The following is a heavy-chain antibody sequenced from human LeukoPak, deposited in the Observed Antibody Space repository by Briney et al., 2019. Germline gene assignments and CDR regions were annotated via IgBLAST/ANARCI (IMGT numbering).Heavy chain of an antibody. Sequence: SETLSLTCTVSGGSISSGGFFWNWLRQHPGKGLEWIGYIYNSGSAYYNPSLKSRVTISVDTSKNHLSLKLSSVTAADTAVYYCARGGLRFPDYWGQGTLVTVSS. V-gene: IGHV4-31*03. D-gene: IGHD3-3*01. CDR1: GGSISSGGFF. CDR3: ARGGLRFPDY. CDR2: IYNSGSA. J-gene: IGHJ4*02.